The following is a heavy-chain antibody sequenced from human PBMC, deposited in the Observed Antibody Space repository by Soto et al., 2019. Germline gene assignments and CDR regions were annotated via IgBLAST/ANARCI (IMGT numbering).Heavy chain of an antibody. V-gene: IGHV1-18*01. CDR2: ISANSGNT. Sequence: QVQLVQSGVEMKEPGASVMVSCKASGYTFTSNGISWVRQAPGQGLEWMGWISANSGNTNYAEKCQGRVTMTKDTSTSAVYMALRCLRSDDTAVYYCARDVWHAFREWGQGTLVTVSS. J-gene: IGHJ4*02. CDR1: GYTFTSNG. D-gene: IGHD2-8*01. CDR3: ARDVWHAFRE.